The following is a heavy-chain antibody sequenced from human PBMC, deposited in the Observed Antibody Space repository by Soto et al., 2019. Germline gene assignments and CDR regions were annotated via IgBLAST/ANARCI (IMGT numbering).Heavy chain of an antibody. CDR2: ISYSGGT. J-gene: IGHJ4*02. CDR1: GGSISSGGYY. D-gene: IGHD3-16*01. V-gene: IGHV4-31*03. Sequence: QVQLQESGPGLVKPSQTLSLTCTVSGGSISSGGYYWSWIRQHPGKDLEWIGYISYSGGTYYNPSLKSRVTVSVDTSKSQFSLNLRSVTAADTAVYYCARYLGGAPGYFDYWGQGTLVTVSS. CDR3: ARYLGGAPGYFDY.